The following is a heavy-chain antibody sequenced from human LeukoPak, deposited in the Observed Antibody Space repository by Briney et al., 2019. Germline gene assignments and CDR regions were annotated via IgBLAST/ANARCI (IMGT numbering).Heavy chain of an antibody. CDR3: ARLYCSSTSCYTEYFQH. V-gene: IGHV1-18*01. D-gene: IGHD2-2*02. Sequence: APVKVSCKASGYTFTGYGISWVRQAPGQGLEWMGWISAYNGNTNYAQKLQGRVTMTTDTSTSTAYMELRSLRSDDTAVYYCARLYCSSTSCYTEYFQHWGQGTLVTVSS. CDR1: GYTFTGYG. CDR2: ISAYNGNT. J-gene: IGHJ1*01.